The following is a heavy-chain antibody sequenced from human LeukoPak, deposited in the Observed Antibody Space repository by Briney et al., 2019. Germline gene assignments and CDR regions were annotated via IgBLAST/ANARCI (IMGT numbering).Heavy chain of an antibody. CDR1: GFTFSTYW. CDR2: ISPDGSTT. Sequence: GGSLRLSCAASGFTFSTYWMHWVRQAPGQGPVWVSRISPDGSTTTYADSVRGRFSISRDNAKSTLYMQMNSLRVDDTAVYYCVRGSSTWSPLGDYWGQGTLVTVST. V-gene: IGHV3-74*01. J-gene: IGHJ4*02. CDR3: VRGSSTWSPLGDY. D-gene: IGHD6-13*01.